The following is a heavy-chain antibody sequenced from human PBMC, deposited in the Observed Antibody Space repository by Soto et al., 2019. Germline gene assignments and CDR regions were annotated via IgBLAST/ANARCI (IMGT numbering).Heavy chain of an antibody. J-gene: IGHJ5*02. CDR1: GGSISKSSYY. V-gene: IGHV4-39*01. Sequence: SETLSLTCTVSGGSISKSSYYWVWIRQPPGKGLEWVGSMSYSGSTYYNPSLKSRVAISVDTSKNQLSLQVSSVTAADTAVYYCSRRAPEGFDPWGQGTLLTVSS. CDR2: MSYSGST. CDR3: SRRAPEGFDP.